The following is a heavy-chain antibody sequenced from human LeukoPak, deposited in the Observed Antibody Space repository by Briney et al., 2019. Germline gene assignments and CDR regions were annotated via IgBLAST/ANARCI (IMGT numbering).Heavy chain of an antibody. CDR3: ARGKSEYSSSSTYYYYYMDV. V-gene: IGHV4-31*03. CDR1: GGSISSGGYY. D-gene: IGHD6-6*01. J-gene: IGHJ6*03. Sequence: SETLSLTCTVSGGSISSGGYYWSWIRQHPGKGLEWIGYIYYSGSTYYNPSLKSRVTISVDTSKNQFSLRLSSVTAADTAVYYCARGKSEYSSSSTYYYYYMDVWGKGTTVTVSS. CDR2: IYYSGST.